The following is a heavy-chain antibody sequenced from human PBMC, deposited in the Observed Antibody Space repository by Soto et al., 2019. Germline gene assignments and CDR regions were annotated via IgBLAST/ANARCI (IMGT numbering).Heavy chain of an antibody. J-gene: IGHJ4*02. CDR3: AISPAAATRGSHS. CDR2: ISFDGSTI. CDR1: GSTLSDFG. V-gene: IGHV3-30*03. Sequence: QVQLVESGGGVVQPGRSLRLSCTAPGSTLSDFGMYWVRQAPGKGLEWVAVISFDGSTIYYGDSVKGRFTISRDNSKHTLFLHMSSLRTEDTAVYYCAISPAAATRGSHSWGKGTVVTVSS. D-gene: IGHD6-13*01.